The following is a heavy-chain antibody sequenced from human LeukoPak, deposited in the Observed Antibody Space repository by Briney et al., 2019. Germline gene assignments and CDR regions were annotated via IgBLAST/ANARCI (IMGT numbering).Heavy chain of an antibody. D-gene: IGHD3-9*01. CDR2: ISSSGSTI. CDR1: GFTFSSYE. CDR3: ASYNYDILTGWIRWTFDY. J-gene: IGHJ4*02. V-gene: IGHV3-48*03. Sequence: GGSLRLSCAASGFTFSSYEMNWVRQAPGKGLEWVSYISSSGSTIYYADSVMGRFTISRDNAKNSLYLQMNSLRAEDTAVYYCASYNYDILTGWIRWTFDYWGQGTLVTVSS.